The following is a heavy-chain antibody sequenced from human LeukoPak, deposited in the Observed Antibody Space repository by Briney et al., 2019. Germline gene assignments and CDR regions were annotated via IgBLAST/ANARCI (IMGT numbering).Heavy chain of an antibody. J-gene: IGHJ4*02. CDR3: ARVNYDSSGYNFDY. CDR1: DGSINSYY. D-gene: IGHD3-22*01. Sequence: SETLSLTCSVSDGSINSYYWNWIRRPPGKGLEWIGYIYYSGSTNYNPSLKSRVTISVDTSKNQFSLKLSSVTAADTAVYYCARVNYDSSGYNFDYWGQGTLVTVSS. CDR2: IYYSGST. V-gene: IGHV4-59*01.